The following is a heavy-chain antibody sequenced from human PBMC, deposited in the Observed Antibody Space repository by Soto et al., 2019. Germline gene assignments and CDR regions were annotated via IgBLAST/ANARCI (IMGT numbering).Heavy chain of an antibody. CDR3: ARGEDGYNSETL. Sequence: QVQLQESGPGLVKPSQTLSLTCTVSGGSISSGDYYWSWIRQPPGKGLEWLGYIYYSGSTYYNPPLKSRVTIAVDTSKNQFSLKLSSVTAADTAVYYCARGEDGYNSETLWGQGTLVTVSS. CDR1: GGSISSGDYY. D-gene: IGHD5-12*01. CDR2: IYYSGST. J-gene: IGHJ4*02. V-gene: IGHV4-30-4*01.